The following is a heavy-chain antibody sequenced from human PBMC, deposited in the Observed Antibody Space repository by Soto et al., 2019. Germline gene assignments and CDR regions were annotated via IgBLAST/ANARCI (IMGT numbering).Heavy chain of an antibody. J-gene: IGHJ4*02. CDR2: ISDSGEST. V-gene: IGHV3-23*01. D-gene: IGHD3-10*01. CDR3: AKTLQGVPRAGFDY. Sequence: PGGSLRLSCAASEMPFSSYAMSWVRQAPGKGLEWVTSISDSGESTYYADSVKGRFTVSRDNSKNTLYLQMNSLRAEDTAVYYCAKTLQGVPRAGFDYWGQGTLVTVSS. CDR1: EMPFSSYA.